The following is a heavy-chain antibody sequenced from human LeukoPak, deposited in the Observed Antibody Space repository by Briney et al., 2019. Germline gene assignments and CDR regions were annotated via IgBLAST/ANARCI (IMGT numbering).Heavy chain of an antibody. V-gene: IGHV1-69*13. J-gene: IGHJ4*02. CDR3: ARGGIAAAGRFDY. CDR2: IIPIFGTA. CDR1: GGTFSSYA. D-gene: IGHD6-13*01. Sequence: SVKVSCKASGGTFSSYAISWVRQAPGQGLEWMGGIIPIFGTANYAQKFQGRVTITSDESTSTAYMELSSLRSEDTAVYYCARGGIAAAGRFDYWGQGTLVTVSS.